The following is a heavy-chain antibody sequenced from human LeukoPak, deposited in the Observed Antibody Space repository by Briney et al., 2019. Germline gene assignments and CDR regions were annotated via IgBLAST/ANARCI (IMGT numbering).Heavy chain of an antibody. CDR1: GFTVSSNY. V-gene: IGHV3-53*01. CDR2: IYSGGST. J-gene: IGHJ6*02. Sequence: GGSLRPSYAASGFTVSSNYMSWVRQAPGKGLEWVSVIYSGGSTYYADSVKGRFTISRDNSKNTLYLQMNSLRAEDTAVYYCAREYMDYYYYGMDAWGQGTTVTVSS. D-gene: IGHD3-10*01. CDR3: AREYMDYYYYGMDA.